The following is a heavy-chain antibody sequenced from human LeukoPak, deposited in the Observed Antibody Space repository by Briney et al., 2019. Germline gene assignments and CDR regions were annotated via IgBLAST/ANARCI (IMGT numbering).Heavy chain of an antibody. D-gene: IGHD2-15*01. CDR1: GFTFSSYE. CDR2: ISASGTIT. CDR3: AKRGDCSGGSCYWLYHMDV. J-gene: IGHJ6*03. V-gene: IGHV3-48*03. Sequence: GGSLRLSCAASGFTFSSYEMNWVRQAPGKGLEWISYISASGTITHYADSVKGRFTISRDNSKNTLYLQMNSLRAEDTAVYYCAKRGDCSGGSCYWLYHMDVWGKGITVTISS.